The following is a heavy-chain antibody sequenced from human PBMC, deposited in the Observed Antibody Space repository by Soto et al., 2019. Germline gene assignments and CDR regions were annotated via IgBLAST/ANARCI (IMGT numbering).Heavy chain of an antibody. D-gene: IGHD2-21*01. J-gene: IGHJ4*02. CDR2: IWYDGSNK. V-gene: IGHV3-33*01. Sequence: GGSLRLSCAASEFTFSSYGMHWVRQAPGKGLEWVAVIWYDGSNKYYADSVKGRFTISRDNSKNTLYLQMNSLRAEDTAVYYCAREGGPDDYSSYIDYWGQGTLVTVSS. CDR1: EFTFSSYG. CDR3: AREGGPDDYSSYIDY.